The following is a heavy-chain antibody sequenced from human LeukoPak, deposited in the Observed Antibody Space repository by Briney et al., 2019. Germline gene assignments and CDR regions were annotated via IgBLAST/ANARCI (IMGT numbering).Heavy chain of an antibody. CDR2: IRSNGGST. Sequence: PGGSLRLSCSASGFTFSSYAMHWVRQAPGKGLEYVSGIRSNGGSTYYADSVKGRFTISRDNSKNILYLQMSSLRPEDTAVYYCAKAPVGATSYFDSWGQGTLVTASS. V-gene: IGHV3-64D*08. J-gene: IGHJ4*02. D-gene: IGHD1-26*01. CDR1: GFTFSSYA. CDR3: AKAPVGATSYFDS.